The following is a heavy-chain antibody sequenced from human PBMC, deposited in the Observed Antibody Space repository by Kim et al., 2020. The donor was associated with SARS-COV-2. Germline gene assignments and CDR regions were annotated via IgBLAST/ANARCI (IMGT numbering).Heavy chain of an antibody. CDR3: AREKDQYSSGWYRAFDI. V-gene: IGHV3-30*07. J-gene: IGHJ3*02. Sequence: VKGRLTISRDKSKRTLYLQMNSLGAEDTAVYYCAREKDQYSSGWYRAFDIWGQGTMVTVSS. D-gene: IGHD6-19*01.